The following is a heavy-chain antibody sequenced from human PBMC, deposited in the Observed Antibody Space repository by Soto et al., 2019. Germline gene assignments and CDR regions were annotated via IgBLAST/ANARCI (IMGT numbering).Heavy chain of an antibody. CDR1: GGSMSSSSYY. D-gene: IGHD3-22*01. CDR2: VYHSGST. Sequence: PSETLSLTCSVSGGSMSSSSYYWGWIRQPPGKGLEWIGNVYHSGSTYYNPSLKSRLTISVHPSKNQFSLTLNSVTAADTAVYYCARRQDYYDSSGYYNDAFDIWGQGTVVTVSS. V-gene: IGHV4-39*01. J-gene: IGHJ3*02. CDR3: ARRQDYYDSSGYYNDAFDI.